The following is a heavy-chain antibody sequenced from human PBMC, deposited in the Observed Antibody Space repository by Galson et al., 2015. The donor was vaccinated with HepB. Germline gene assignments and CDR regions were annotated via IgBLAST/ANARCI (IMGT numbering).Heavy chain of an antibody. CDR3: ARETGIAVAGQPNYYYYYGMDV. CDR2: INPNSGGT. Sequence: SVKVSCKASGYTFTGYYMHWVRQAPGQGLEWMGWINPNSGGTNYAQKFQGRVTMTRDTSISTAYMELSRLRSDDTAVYYCARETGIAVAGQPNYYYYYGMDVWGQGTTVTVSS. D-gene: IGHD6-19*01. V-gene: IGHV1-2*02. CDR1: GYTFTGYY. J-gene: IGHJ6*02.